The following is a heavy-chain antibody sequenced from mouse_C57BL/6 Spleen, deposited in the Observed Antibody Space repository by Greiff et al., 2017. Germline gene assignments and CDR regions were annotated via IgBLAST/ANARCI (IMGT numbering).Heavy chain of an antibody. CDR2: IWSGGST. V-gene: IGHV2-2*01. J-gene: IGHJ4*01. Sequence: QVQLKESGPGLVQPSQSLSITCTVSGFSLTSYGVHWVRQSPGKGLEWLGVIWSGGSTDYNAAFISRLGISKDNSKSQVFFKMNSLQADDTAIYYCGRNRAYGSRGAMDYRGQGTSVTVAS. CDR3: GRNRAYGSRGAMDY. D-gene: IGHD1-1*01. CDR1: GFSLTSYG.